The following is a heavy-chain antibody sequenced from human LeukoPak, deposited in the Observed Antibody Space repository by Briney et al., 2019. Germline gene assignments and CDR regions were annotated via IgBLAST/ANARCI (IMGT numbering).Heavy chain of an antibody. CDR3: ARGLGDTGYGPGYFDY. V-gene: IGHV3-23*01. D-gene: IGHD5-12*01. CDR1: GFTFSSYD. CDR2: ISASSTT. J-gene: IGHJ4*02. Sequence: PGGSLRLSCAVSGFTFSSYDMTWFGRDPGKGLEWVSAISASSTTSYADSANSRFTISRDSSTNTQCLQMHSLRAAETAVYYCARGLGDTGYGPGYFDYWGQGTLVTVSS.